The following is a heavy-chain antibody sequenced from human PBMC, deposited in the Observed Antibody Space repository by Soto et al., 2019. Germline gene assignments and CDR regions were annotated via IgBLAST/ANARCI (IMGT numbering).Heavy chain of an antibody. CDR3: ARERVTNYTDYYFDL. D-gene: IGHD4-4*01. J-gene: IGHJ4*01. CDR2: ISGSGIDI. Sequence: GGSLRLSCAASGFAFYYYNMNWVRQAPGRGLEWVSSISGSGIDIHFTDSVKGRFTISRDNAKTSLYLQMDSLRPEDKAIYYCARERVTNYTDYYFDLRGHGALANISS. V-gene: IGHV3-21*01. CDR1: GFAFYYYN.